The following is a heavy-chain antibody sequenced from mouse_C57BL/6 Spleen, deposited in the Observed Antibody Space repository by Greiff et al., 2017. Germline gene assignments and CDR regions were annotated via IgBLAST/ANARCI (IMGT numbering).Heavy chain of an antibody. J-gene: IGHJ4*01. D-gene: IGHD1-1*01. V-gene: IGHV5-17*01. Sequence: EVMLVESGGGLVKPGGSLKLSCAASGFTFSDYGMHWVRQAPEKGLEWVAYISSGSSTIYYADTVKGRFTISRDNAKNTLFLQMTSLRSEDTAMYYCATYYYGSSHYAMDYWGQGTSVTDSS. CDR3: ATYYYGSSHYAMDY. CDR1: GFTFSDYG. CDR2: ISSGSSTI.